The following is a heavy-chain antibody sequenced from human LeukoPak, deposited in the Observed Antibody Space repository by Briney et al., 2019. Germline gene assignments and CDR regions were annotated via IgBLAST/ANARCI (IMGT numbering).Heavy chain of an antibody. J-gene: IGHJ4*02. Sequence: GGSLRLSCAASGFTFTDCYMSWIRQAPGKGLEWVSYISSSGTTIYYADSVKGRFTISRDSAKNSLYLQMNSLRAEDTAVYYCARDYSYYYGSVSPFPDYWGQGTLVTVSS. D-gene: IGHD3-10*01. CDR3: ARDYSYYYGSVSPFPDY. CDR1: GFTFTDCY. CDR2: ISSSGTTI. V-gene: IGHV3-11*01.